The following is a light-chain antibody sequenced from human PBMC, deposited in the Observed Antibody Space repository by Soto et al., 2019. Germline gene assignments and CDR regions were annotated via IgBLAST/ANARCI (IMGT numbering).Light chain of an antibody. CDR2: GAS. J-gene: IGKJ5*01. CDR3: QQDYNLPIT. Sequence: EIVMTQSPATLSLSPGARANLSCRASQSVSSSFLSWSQQNPGQAPRLLIYGASTRATDIPARFSGSGSGTDFTLTINSLQPEDFAVYYCQQDYNLPITFGQGTRLEIK. CDR1: QSVSSSF. V-gene: IGKV3D-7*01.